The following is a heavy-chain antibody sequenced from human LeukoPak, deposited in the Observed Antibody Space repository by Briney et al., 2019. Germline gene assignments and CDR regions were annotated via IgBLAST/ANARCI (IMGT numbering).Heavy chain of an antibody. CDR1: GGSIRSSYYY. CDR2: IYDSGST. Sequence: SEALSLTCTVSGGSIRSSYYYWGWIRQPPGKGMEWIGSIYDSGSTYYNPSLKSRVTISVDTSKNQFSLKLNSVTAADTAGYSCARYYGLWGQGTLVTVSS. V-gene: IGHV4-39*01. J-gene: IGHJ4*02. CDR3: ARYYGL. D-gene: IGHD3-16*01.